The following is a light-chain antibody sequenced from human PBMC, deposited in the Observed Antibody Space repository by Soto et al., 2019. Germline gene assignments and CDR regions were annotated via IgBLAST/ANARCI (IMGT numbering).Light chain of an antibody. Sequence: QSALTQPPSASGSPGQSVTISCTGTSGDVGGYNYVSWYQQHPGKAPKLVIFEVNKRPSGVPDRFSGSKSGNMASLTVSGLQTEDEADYYCNSYAGSNSFVFGTGTKLTVL. CDR1: SGDVGGYNY. J-gene: IGLJ1*01. CDR2: EVN. CDR3: NSYAGSNSFV. V-gene: IGLV2-8*01.